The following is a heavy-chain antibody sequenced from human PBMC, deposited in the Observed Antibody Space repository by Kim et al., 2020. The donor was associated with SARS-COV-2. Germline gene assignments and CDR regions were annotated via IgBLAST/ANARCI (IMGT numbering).Heavy chain of an antibody. CDR3: AKVDYDSSGYYTPDDAFDI. Sequence: GGSLRLSCAASGFTFSSYAMSWVRQAPGKGLEWVSAISGSGGSTYYADSVKGRFTISRDNSKNTLYLQMNSLRAEDTAVYYCAKVDYDSSGYYTPDDAFDIWGQGTMVTVSS. CDR2: ISGSGGST. J-gene: IGHJ3*02. CDR1: GFTFSSYA. V-gene: IGHV3-23*01. D-gene: IGHD3-22*01.